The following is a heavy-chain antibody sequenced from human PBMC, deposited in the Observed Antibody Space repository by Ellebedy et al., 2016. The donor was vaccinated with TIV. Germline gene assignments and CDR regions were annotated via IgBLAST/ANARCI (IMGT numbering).Heavy chain of an antibody. V-gene: IGHV1-46*01. D-gene: IGHD3-10*01. CDR2: INPSNGGT. CDR1: GYTFTAYY. J-gene: IGHJ4*02. CDR3: ARLKGRDAL. Sequence: ASVKVSXKASGYTFTAYYVHWVRQAPGQGLEWMGMINPSNGGTTYAQNFQGRVSMTRDTSTSTLYLELSSLTSEDTAVYYCARLKGRDALWGQGTLVTVSS.